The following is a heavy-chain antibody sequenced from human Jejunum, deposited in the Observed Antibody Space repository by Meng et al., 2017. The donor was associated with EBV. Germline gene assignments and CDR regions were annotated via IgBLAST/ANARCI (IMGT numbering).Heavy chain of an antibody. CDR3: ARGVYGPTTRGREYFIH. Sequence: QAQLHHWGAGLLKPSETLSLTCGVYGGSFNGYYWTWIRQSPGKSLEWIGEINHSGTTNYNPSLRSRVIISVDTSKKQFSLTLTSVTAADTAVYYCARGVYGPTTRGREYFIHWGRGTLVTVSS. CDR2: INHSGTT. V-gene: IGHV4-34*01. CDR1: GGSFNGYY. J-gene: IGHJ1*01. D-gene: IGHD2/OR15-2a*01.